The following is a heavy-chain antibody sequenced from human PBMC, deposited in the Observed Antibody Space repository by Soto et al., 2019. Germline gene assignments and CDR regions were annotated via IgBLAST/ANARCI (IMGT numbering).Heavy chain of an antibody. CDR3: ARGDGDRYDGHGYLGRH. D-gene: IGHD5-18*01. CDR1: GFTFSSYW. CDR2: INSDGSGT. Sequence: EVQLVESGGGLVQPGESLTLSCAASGFTFSSYWMHWVRQAPGKGLVWVSRINSDGSGTYHADSVKGRLTISRDNAKNRXYLQMNSLRVEDTAVYVCARGDGDRYDGHGYLGRHWGQGTLVTVSS. V-gene: IGHV3-74*01. J-gene: IGHJ4*02.